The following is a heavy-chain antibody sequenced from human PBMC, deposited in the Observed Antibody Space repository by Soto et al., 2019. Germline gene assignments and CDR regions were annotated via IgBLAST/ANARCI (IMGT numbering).Heavy chain of an antibody. Sequence: QVQLQESGPGLVKPSETLSLTCTVSGGSISSYYWSWIRQPPGKGLEWIGYIYYSGSTSYNPSLKSRVTISVDTSKNQFSLKLSSVSAADTAVHYCARGFGHDSPFRNWGEGTLVTVSS. J-gene: IGHJ4*02. CDR2: IYYSGST. D-gene: IGHD3-16*01. CDR3: ARGFGHDSPFRN. V-gene: IGHV4-59*01. CDR1: GGSISSYY.